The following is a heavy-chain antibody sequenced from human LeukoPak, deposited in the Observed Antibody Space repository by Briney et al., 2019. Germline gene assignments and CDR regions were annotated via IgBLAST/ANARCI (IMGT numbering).Heavy chain of an antibody. CDR3: ARVRGSYSTDY. J-gene: IGHJ4*02. D-gene: IGHD1-26*01. CDR2: ISTTGNSI. CDR1: GFTFSDYY. V-gene: IGHV3-11*04. Sequence: GGSLRLSRAASGFTFSDYYMSWIRQAPGQGLEWVSHISTTGNSIYYADSVKGRFTISRDNAKNSLYLQMNSLRAEDTAVYYCARVRGSYSTDYWGQGTLVTVSS.